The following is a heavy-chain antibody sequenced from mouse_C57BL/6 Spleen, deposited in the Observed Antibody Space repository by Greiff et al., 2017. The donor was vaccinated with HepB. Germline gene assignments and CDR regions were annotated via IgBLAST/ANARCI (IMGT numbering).Heavy chain of an antibody. CDR3: ARKAYYGYDEDGNYYAMDY. D-gene: IGHD2-9*01. CDR1: GFSLTSYG. J-gene: IGHJ4*01. Sequence: QVQLQQSGPGLVQPSQSLSITCTVSGFSLTSYGVHWVRQSPGKGLEWLGVIWSGGSTDYNAAFISRLSISKDNSKSQVFFKMNSLQADDTAIYYCARKAYYGYDEDGNYYAMDYWGQGTSVTVSS. V-gene: IGHV2-2*01. CDR2: IWSGGST.